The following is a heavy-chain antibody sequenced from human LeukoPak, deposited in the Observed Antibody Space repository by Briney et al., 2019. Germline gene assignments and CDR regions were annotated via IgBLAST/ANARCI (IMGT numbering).Heavy chain of an antibody. CDR1: GINVSTNY. CDR2: ISGSGGST. J-gene: IGHJ4*02. D-gene: IGHD6-19*01. Sequence: GGSLRLTCAASGINVSTNYMNWVRQAPGKGLEGVSAISGSGGSTYYADSVKGRLTISRDNSKNTLYLQMNSLRAEDTAVYYCANSPASGWYYFDYWGQGTLVTVSS. V-gene: IGHV3-23*01. CDR3: ANSPASGWYYFDY.